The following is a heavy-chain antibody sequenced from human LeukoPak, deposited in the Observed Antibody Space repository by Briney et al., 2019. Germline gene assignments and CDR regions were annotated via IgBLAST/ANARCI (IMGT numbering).Heavy chain of an antibody. CDR3: ARDSTPYDGSGYYLTLWYYYMDV. V-gene: IGHV3-21*01. D-gene: IGHD3-22*01. CDR2: ISSSSSYI. J-gene: IGHJ6*03. CDR1: GFTFSSYE. Sequence: GGSLRLSCAASGFTFSSYEMNWVRQAPGKGLEWVSSISSSSSYIYYADSVKGRFTISRDNAKNSLYLQMNSLRAEDTAVYYCARDSTPYDGSGYYLTLWYYYMDVWGKGTTVTVSS.